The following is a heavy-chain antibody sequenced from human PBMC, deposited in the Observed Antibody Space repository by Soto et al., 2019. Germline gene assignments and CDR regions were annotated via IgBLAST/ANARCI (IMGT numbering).Heavy chain of an antibody. D-gene: IGHD3-10*01. Sequence: ASVKVSCKASGGTFSSYTISWVRQAPGQGLEWMGRIIPILGIANYAQKFQGRVTITADKSTSTAYMELSSLRSEDTAVYYCARPRATMVRGVWDYYYMDVWGKGTTVTVSS. V-gene: IGHV1-69*02. CDR2: IIPILGIA. J-gene: IGHJ6*03. CDR3: ARPRATMVRGVWDYYYMDV. CDR1: GGTFSSYT.